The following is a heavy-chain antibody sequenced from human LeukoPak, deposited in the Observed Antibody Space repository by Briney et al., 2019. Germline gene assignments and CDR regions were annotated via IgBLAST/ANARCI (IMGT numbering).Heavy chain of an antibody. J-gene: IGHJ4*02. CDR2: ISAYNGDT. V-gene: IGHV1-18*01. Sequence: GASVKLSCKASGYTFTNHGIPWVRQAPGQGLEWMGWISAYNGDTNYAQKFQDRVTMTTDTSTSTAYMELTSLNSDDTAVYYCARDGAVAGEFDYWGQGTLVTVSS. CDR1: GYTFTNHG. CDR3: ARDGAVAGEFDY. D-gene: IGHD6-19*01.